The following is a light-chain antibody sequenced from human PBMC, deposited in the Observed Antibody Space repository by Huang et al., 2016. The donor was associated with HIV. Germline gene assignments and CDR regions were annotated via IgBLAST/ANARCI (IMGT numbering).Light chain of an antibody. Sequence: DIQMTQSPSSLSASVGDRVTITCQASQDISTYLNWYQQKPGNATKVLIYAASNLETGVPSRVSGSGSGTDFTFTISSLQPGDIATYYCQQYDNLPWTFGQGTKVEIK. J-gene: IGKJ1*01. CDR2: AAS. CDR3: QQYDNLPWT. CDR1: QDISTY. V-gene: IGKV1-33*01.